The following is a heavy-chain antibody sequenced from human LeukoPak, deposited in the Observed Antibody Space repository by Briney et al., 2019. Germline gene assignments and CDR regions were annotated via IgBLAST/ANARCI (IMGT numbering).Heavy chain of an antibody. CDR1: GGSISSYY. J-gene: IGHJ4*02. V-gene: IGHV4-59*08. CDR2: IYYSGST. CDR3: ARHRDYGDHDY. Sequence: SETLSLTCTVSGGSISSYYWSWIRQPPGKGLEWIGYIYYSGSTKYNPSLKSRVTISVDTSKNQFSLKLSSVTAADTAAYYSARHRDYGDHDYWGQGTLVTVSS. D-gene: IGHD4-17*01.